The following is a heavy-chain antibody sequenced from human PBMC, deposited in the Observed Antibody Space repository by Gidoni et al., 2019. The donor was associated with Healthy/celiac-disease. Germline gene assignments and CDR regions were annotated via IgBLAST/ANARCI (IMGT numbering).Heavy chain of an antibody. CDR2: INHSGIT. J-gene: IGHJ5*02. D-gene: IGHD3-16*01. CDR1: GGSFSGYY. Sequence: VPLQQFGAGLLTPSETLSLTCAVYGGSFSGYYWSWIRQPPGKGLEGMGEINHSGITNDNPSHKSRVNIAVDTSKNQFSLKLSSVTAADTDVYYWARWFGLTILQSNRWFDPWGQGTLVTVSS. CDR3: ARWFGLTILQSNRWFDP. V-gene: IGHV4-34*01.